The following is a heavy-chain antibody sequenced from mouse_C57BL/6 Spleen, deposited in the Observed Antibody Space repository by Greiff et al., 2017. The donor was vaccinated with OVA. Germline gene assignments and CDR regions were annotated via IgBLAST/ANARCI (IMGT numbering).Heavy chain of an antibody. V-gene: IGHV1-15*01. CDR2: IDPETGGT. CDR1: GYTFTDYE. Sequence: VKLVESGAELVRPGASVTLSCKASGYTFTDYEMHWVKQTPVHGLEWIGAIDPETGGTAYNQKFKGKAILTADKSSSTAYMELRSLTSEDSAVYYCTRFSYGNYGYFDVWGTGTTVTVSS. CDR3: TRFSYGNYGYFDV. J-gene: IGHJ1*03. D-gene: IGHD2-1*01.